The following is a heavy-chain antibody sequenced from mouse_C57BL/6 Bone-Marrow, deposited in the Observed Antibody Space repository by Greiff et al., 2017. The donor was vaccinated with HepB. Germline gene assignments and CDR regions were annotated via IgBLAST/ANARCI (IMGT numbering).Heavy chain of an antibody. CDR1: GFPITSGYY. CDR3: AGDRGGDSNYWYFDV. D-gene: IGHD2-5*01. V-gene: IGHV12-3*01. Sequence: QVQLKESGPGLVKPSQSLFLTCSITGFPITSGYYWIWIRQSPGKPLEWMGYITHSGETFYNPSLQSPISITRETSKNQFFLQLNSVTTEDTAMYYCAGDRGGDSNYWYFDVWGTGTTVTVSS. CDR2: ITHSGET. J-gene: IGHJ1*03.